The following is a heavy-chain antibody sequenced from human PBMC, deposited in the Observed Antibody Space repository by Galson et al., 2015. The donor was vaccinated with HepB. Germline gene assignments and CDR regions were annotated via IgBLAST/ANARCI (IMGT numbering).Heavy chain of an antibody. CDR1: GITFSSYS. CDR2: ISSSSRYI. V-gene: IGHV3-21*01. D-gene: IGHD1-1*01. CDR3: AAQLELACDY. Sequence: SLRLSCAASGITFSSYSINWVRQAPGKGLEWVSSISSSSRYIYYADSVKGRFTISRDNAKNSLYLQMNSLRAEDTAVYYCAAQLELACDYWGQGTLVTVSS. J-gene: IGHJ4*02.